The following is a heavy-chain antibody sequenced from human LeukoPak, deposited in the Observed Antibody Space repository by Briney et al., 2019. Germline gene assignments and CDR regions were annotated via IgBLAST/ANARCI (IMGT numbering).Heavy chain of an antibody. CDR3: AKDADPDSTLYRWLQLSIAFDI. Sequence: QPGGSLRLSCAASGFIFSSYGMHWVRQAPGKGLEWVAFIRYDGSNKYYADSVKGRFTISRDNSKNTLYLQMNSLRAEDTAVYYCAKDADPDSTLYRWLQLSIAFDIWGQGTMVTVSS. D-gene: IGHD5-24*01. CDR1: GFIFSSYG. CDR2: IRYDGSNK. J-gene: IGHJ3*02. V-gene: IGHV3-30*02.